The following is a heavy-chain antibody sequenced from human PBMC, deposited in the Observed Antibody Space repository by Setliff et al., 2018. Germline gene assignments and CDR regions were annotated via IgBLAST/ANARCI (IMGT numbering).Heavy chain of an antibody. CDR3: ARSRYYDSSGNNYGLDY. D-gene: IGHD3-22*01. CDR2: ISHNGRV. CDR1: GGAVSGFY. Sequence: NPSETLSLTCDIKGGAVSGFYWSWIRQTPGKDLEWIGEISHNGRVSSSPSLKSRVTISVDRAKNHFSLKLTSVTAADTAMYYCARSRYYDSSGNNYGLDYWGQGTLVTVSS. J-gene: IGHJ4*02. V-gene: IGHV4-34*01.